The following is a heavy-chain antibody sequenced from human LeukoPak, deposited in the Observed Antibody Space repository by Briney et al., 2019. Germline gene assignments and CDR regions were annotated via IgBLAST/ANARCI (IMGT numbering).Heavy chain of an antibody. Sequence: SETLSLTCTVFGGSISSSSYYWGWIRQPPGKGLEWIGSIYYSGSTYYNPSLKSRVTISVDTSKNQFSLKLSSVTAADTAVYYSARHSSSSEFDYWGQGTLVTVSS. D-gene: IGHD6-6*01. CDR1: GGSISSSSYY. CDR2: IYYSGST. V-gene: IGHV4-39*01. CDR3: ARHSSSSEFDY. J-gene: IGHJ4*02.